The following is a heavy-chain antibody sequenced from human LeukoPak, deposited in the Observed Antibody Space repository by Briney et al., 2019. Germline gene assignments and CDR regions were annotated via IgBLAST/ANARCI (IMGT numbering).Heavy chain of an antibody. V-gene: IGHV1-18*01. D-gene: IGHD4-17*01. Sequence: SVKVSCKTSGYTFVSYGITWVRQAPGQGLEWMGWISAYNNKTKYGQKFQGRFTMTTDASTNTAHMELKSLRSDDTAVYYCARDYGGYGFDYWGQGTLVTVSS. CDR1: GYTFVSYG. J-gene: IGHJ4*02. CDR2: ISAYNNKT. CDR3: ARDYGGYGFDY.